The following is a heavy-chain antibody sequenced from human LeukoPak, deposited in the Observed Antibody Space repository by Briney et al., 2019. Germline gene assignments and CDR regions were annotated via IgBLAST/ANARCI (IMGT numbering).Heavy chain of an antibody. Sequence: SETLSLTCTVSGGSISSGGYYWSWIRQPPGKGLEWIGYIYHSGSTYYNPSLKSRVTISVDRSKNQFSLKLSSVTAADTAVYYCASGRTYYYYYYMDVWGKGTTVTVSS. J-gene: IGHJ6*03. CDR3: ASGRTYYYYYYMDV. CDR2: IYHSGST. V-gene: IGHV4-30-2*01. CDR1: GGSISSGGYY.